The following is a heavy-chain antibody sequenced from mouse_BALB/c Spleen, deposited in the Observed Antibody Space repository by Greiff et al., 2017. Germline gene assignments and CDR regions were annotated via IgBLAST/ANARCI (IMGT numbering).Heavy chain of an antibody. CDR2: IRSKSNNYAT. CDR3: VRGAPSMDY. J-gene: IGHJ4*01. CDR1: GFTFNTYA. V-gene: IGHV10-1*02. Sequence: EVQLQESGGGLVQPKGSLKLSCAASGFTFNTYAMNWVRQAPGKGLEWVARIRSKSNNYATYYADSVKDRFTISRDDSQSMLYLQMNNLKTEDTAMYYCVRGAPSMDYWGQGTSVTVSS.